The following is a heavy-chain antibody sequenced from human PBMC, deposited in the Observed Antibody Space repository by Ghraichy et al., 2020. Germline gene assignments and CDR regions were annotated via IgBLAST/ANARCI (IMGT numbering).Heavy chain of an antibody. J-gene: IGHJ5*02. CDR1: GGSISSYY. Sequence: ESLNISCTVSGGSISSYYWSWIRQPPGKGLEWIGYIYYSGSTNYNPSLKSRVTISVDTSKNQFSLKLSSVTAADTAVYYCARGYYGGWFDPWGQGTLVTVSS. CDR3: ARGYYGGWFDP. V-gene: IGHV4-59*01. CDR2: IYYSGST. D-gene: IGHD3-10*01.